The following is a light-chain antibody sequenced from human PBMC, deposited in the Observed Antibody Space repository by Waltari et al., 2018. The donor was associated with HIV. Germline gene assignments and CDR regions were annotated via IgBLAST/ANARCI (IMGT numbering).Light chain of an antibody. J-gene: IGKJ4*01. CDR3: QQYDNWPLT. V-gene: IGKV3-15*01. CDR1: QNVNRN. Sequence: VLTQSPATLSLSPGERATLSCRASQNVNRNFLVWYQQRPGQAPRLLIYGASTRATGVPATFSGSGSGTEFTLTISSLQSGDFAVYHCQQYDNWPLTFGGGTKVEI. CDR2: GAS.